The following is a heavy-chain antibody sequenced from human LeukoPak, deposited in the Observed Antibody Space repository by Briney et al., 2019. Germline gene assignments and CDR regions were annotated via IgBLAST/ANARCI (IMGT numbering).Heavy chain of an antibody. D-gene: IGHD3-22*01. J-gene: IGHJ5*02. CDR1: GYTFTNYY. V-gene: IGHV1-46*01. Sequence: ASVKVSCKASGYTFTNYYMHWVRQAPGQGLEWMGIINPSSGSTSYAQKFQGRDTMTRDTSTSTVYLELSRLRSEDTAVYFCARVVPRYYDTSGANWFDPWGQGTLVTVSS. CDR2: INPSSGST. CDR3: ARVVPRYYDTSGANWFDP.